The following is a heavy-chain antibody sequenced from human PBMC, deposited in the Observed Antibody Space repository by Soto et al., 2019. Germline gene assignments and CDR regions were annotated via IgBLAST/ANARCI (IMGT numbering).Heavy chain of an antibody. J-gene: IGHJ4*02. V-gene: IGHV3-23*01. D-gene: IGHD3-16*02. CDR2: ISGRGGST. CDR1: GFTFSSYA. CDR3: AKVGELGELSSYFDY. Sequence: VGSRRLSGAASGFTFSSYAMSWVRQAPGKGLGWFSAISGRGGSTYYADSVEARFTISRDNSKITLYLQMNSRRAEDTAVYYCAKVGELGELSSYFDYWGQGTLVTVSS.